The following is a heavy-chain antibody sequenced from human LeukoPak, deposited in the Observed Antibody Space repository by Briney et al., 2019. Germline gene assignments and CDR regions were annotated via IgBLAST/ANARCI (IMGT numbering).Heavy chain of an antibody. V-gene: IGHV3-11*04. J-gene: IGHJ4*02. CDR1: GFTFSDYY. CDR2: ISSSGSTI. CDR3: AKSRVVVITTGIDY. D-gene: IGHD3-22*01. Sequence: GGSLRLSCAASGFTFSDYYMSWIRQAPGKGLEWVSYISSSGSTIYYADSVKGRFTISRDNAKNSLYLQMNSLRAEDTAVYYCAKSRVVVITTGIDYWGQGTLVTVSS.